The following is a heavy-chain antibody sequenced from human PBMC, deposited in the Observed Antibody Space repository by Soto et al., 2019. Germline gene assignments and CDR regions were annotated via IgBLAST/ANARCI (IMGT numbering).Heavy chain of an antibody. J-gene: IGHJ1*01. CDR1: GFPFRSYA. Sequence: GWALRLSCAASGFPFRSYAMSWVRQAPGKGLEWVSSISSSSRYIYYADSVKGRFTISRDNAKNSLYLQMNSLRAEDTAVYYCARDPNDSSGLYLGSCEYWGQGTLVNVST. CDR3: ARDPNDSSGLYLGSCEY. CDR2: ISSSSRYI. V-gene: IGHV3-21*01. D-gene: IGHD3-22*01.